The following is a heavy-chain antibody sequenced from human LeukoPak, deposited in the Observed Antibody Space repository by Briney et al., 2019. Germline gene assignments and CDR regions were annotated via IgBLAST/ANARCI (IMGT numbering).Heavy chain of an antibody. D-gene: IGHD5-12*01. CDR2: ISGSGGST. V-gene: IGHV3-23*01. CDR3: ADWGDIVAKTLDY. J-gene: IGHJ4*02. CDR1: GFTFSSYA. Sequence: SGGSLRLSCAASGFTFSSYAMSWVRQAPGKGLEWVSAISGSGGSTYYADSVKGRFTISRDNSKNTLYLQMNSLRAEDTAVYYCADWGDIVAKTLDYWGQGTLVTVSS.